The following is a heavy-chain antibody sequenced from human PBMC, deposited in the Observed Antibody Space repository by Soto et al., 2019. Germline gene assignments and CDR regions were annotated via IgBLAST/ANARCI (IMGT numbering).Heavy chain of an antibody. CDR1: GYTFTAYA. V-gene: IGHV1-3*01. CDR3: ARDLWDERVPDGSDM. CDR2: INAASGKT. D-gene: IGHD1-1*01. Sequence: QVQLVQSGAEVRRPGASVKVSCKASGYTFTAYAVQWVRQAPGQSLEWMGWINAASGKTKYSQKFQGRVTITRDTSATTAYMELTSLRSEDTAVYYCARDLWDERVPDGSDMWGQGTMVTVSS. J-gene: IGHJ3*02.